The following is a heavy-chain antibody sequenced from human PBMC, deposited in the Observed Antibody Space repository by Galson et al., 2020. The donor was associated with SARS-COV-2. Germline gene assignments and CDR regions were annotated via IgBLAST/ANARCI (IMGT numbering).Heavy chain of an antibody. CDR1: GFTFSSYW. D-gene: IGHD3-16*01. CDR2: IYSEGSST. V-gene: IGHV3-74*01. Sequence: ALHGESLKISCAASGFTFSSYWMHWVRQAPGKGLVWVSRIYSEGSSTSYADSVKGRFTISGDYAKNTLYLHMRSLRAEDTAVYYCARGDMRNDYFDYWGQGTLVTVSS. J-gene: IGHJ4*02. CDR3: ARGDMRNDYFDY.